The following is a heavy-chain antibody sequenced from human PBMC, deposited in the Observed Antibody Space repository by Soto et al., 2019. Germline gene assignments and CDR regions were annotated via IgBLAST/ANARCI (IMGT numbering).Heavy chain of an antibody. CDR1: GGSISSSSYY. J-gene: IGHJ4*02. Sequence: SETLSLTCTVSGGSISSSSYYWGWIRQPPGKGLEWIGSIYYSGSTYYNPSLKSRVTISVDTSKNQFSLKLSSVTAADTAVYYCARDCDSSGYFDYWGQGTLVTVSS. D-gene: IGHD3-22*01. CDR2: IYYSGST. CDR3: ARDCDSSGYFDY. V-gene: IGHV4-39*07.